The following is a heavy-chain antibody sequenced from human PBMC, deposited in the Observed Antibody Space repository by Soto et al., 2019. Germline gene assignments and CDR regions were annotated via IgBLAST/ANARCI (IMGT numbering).Heavy chain of an antibody. D-gene: IGHD2-21*02. CDR1: GGTFSNYP. V-gene: IGHV1-69*01. J-gene: IGHJ4*02. CDR3: ARGLYCGGGCYSHFDY. CDR2: IIPIFGTT. Sequence: VQLVQSGAEVKKPGSSVKVSCKASGGTFSNYPFIWVRQAPGQGLDWMGGIIPIFGTTDYGQRFQGRVTIPADESTNTAYRELSSLRSDDTAVYYCARGLYCGGGCYSHFDYWGQGTLVTVSS.